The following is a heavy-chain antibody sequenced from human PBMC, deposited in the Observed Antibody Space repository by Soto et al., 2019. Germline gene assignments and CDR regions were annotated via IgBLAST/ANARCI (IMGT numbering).Heavy chain of an antibody. Sequence: SQTLSLTRVISGDSVSSNSAACNWIRQSPSRGLEWLGRTYYGSKWYNDYAVSVKSRITINPDTSKNQFSLQLHSVTPEDTAVYYCARDRSPGSSSWYDNWGQGTLVTVSS. J-gene: IGHJ5*02. CDR3: ARDRSPGSSSWYDN. V-gene: IGHV6-1*01. D-gene: IGHD6-13*01. CDR2: TYYGSKWYN. CDR1: GDSVSSNSAA.